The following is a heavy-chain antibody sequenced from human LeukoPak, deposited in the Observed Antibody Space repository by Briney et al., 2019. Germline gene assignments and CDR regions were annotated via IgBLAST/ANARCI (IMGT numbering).Heavy chain of an antibody. J-gene: IGHJ2*01. CDR2: TFYRSKWFH. CDR3: VGGDWYSDL. Sequence: SQTLSLTCAISGISVSSNNGTWNWIRQSPSRGLEWLGRTFYRSKWFHAYAISVKSRITINPDTSKNQFSLQLTSVTPEDTAVYYCVGGDWYSDLWGRGTLVTVSS. CDR1: GISVSSNNGT. V-gene: IGHV6-1*01.